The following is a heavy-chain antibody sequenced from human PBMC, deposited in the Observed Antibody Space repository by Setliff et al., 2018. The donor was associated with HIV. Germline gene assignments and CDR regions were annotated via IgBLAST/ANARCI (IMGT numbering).Heavy chain of an antibody. J-gene: IGHJ6*03. D-gene: IGHD6-6*01. CDR3: ARAEQLALGDYYYMDV. Sequence: SETLSLTCTVSGGSLNGYSWSWIRQAAGEGLEWVGRFHATGVTNYSPSLKSRVSMSVDTSKNQFSLKLSSVTAADTAVYYCARAEQLALGDYYYMDVWGKGTTVTVSS. CDR1: GGSLNGYS. CDR2: FHATGVT. V-gene: IGHV4-4*07.